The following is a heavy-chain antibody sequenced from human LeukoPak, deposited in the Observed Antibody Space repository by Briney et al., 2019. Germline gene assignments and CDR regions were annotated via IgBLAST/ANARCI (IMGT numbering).Heavy chain of an antibody. Sequence: PGGSLRLSCEASGFTFSSYAMSWVRQAPGKGLEWVSAISISGGSTYYAGSVKGRFTISRDKSKNTLYLQMNTLRAEDTAIYYCAKGIQWEPPLEYWGQGTLVTVSS. V-gene: IGHV3-23*01. J-gene: IGHJ4*02. CDR1: GFTFSSYA. D-gene: IGHD1-26*01. CDR3: AKGIQWEPPLEY. CDR2: ISISGGST.